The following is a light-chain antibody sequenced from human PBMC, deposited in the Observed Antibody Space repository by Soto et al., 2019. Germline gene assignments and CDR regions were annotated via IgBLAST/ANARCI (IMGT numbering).Light chain of an antibody. V-gene: IGKV2-30*02. CDR3: MQGTHWPIT. CDR1: HSLVHSDGIAY. CDR2: KVS. Sequence: DVLMTQSPLSLPVTLGRPASISCRSNHSLVHSDGIAYFSWFQQRPGRSPRRIIYKVSNRDSGVPARFSGSGSGTDFALKISRVEAEDVGVYYCMQGTHWPITFGQGTRLEIK. J-gene: IGKJ5*01.